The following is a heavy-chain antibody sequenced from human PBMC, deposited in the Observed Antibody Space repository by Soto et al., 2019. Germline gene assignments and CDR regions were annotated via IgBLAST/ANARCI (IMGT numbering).Heavy chain of an antibody. Sequence: SETLSLTCTVSAGSLSSYYWSWIRQPPGKGLEWIGYIYYSGSTNYNLSLMSRVTISVDTSNNKFSLKLTAVTGANTAVYYFAREYSSSYDPLSVDYWGQGTLVTVSS. CDR2: IYYSGST. CDR3: AREYSSSYDPLSVDY. J-gene: IGHJ4*02. V-gene: IGHV4-59*01. CDR1: AGSLSSYY. D-gene: IGHD6-13*01.